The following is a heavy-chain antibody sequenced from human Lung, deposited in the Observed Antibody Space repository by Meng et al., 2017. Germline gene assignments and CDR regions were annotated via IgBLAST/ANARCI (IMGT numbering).Heavy chain of an antibody. J-gene: IGHJ4*02. Sequence: EVQLVESGGGLVQPGGSLRLSCAASGFTCSSYSMNWVRQATGKGLEWVSSISSSSTYADSVKGRFTISRDNAKNSLYLQMNSLRAEDTAVYYCARGRVVVAATPSDYWGQGTLVTVSS. D-gene: IGHD2-15*01. CDR3: ARGRVVVAATPSDY. CDR2: ISSSST. CDR1: GFTCSSYS. V-gene: IGHV3-21*01.